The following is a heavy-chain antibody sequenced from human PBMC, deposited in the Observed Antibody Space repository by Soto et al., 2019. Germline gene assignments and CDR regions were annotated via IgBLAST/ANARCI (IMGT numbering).Heavy chain of an antibody. J-gene: IGHJ4*02. CDR3: ARATVTTALYFDY. V-gene: IGHV4-59*01. D-gene: IGHD4-17*01. Sequence: PSETLSLTCTVSGGSISSYYWSWIRQPPGKGLEWIGYIYYSGSTNYNPSLKSRVTISVDTSKNQFSLKLSSVTAADTAVYYCARATVTTALYFDYWGQGTLVTVSS. CDR1: GGSISSYY. CDR2: IYYSGST.